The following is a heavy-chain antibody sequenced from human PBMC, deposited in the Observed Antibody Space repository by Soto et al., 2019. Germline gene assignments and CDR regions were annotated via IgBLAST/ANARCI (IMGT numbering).Heavy chain of an antibody. D-gene: IGHD3-10*01. J-gene: IGHJ3*01. CDR3: ARDPLTYGSGSH. V-gene: IGHV3-66*01. CDR2: IYSGGST. CDR1: GFTVSSNY. Sequence: GGSLRLSCAASGFTVSSNYMSWVRQAPGKGLEWVSVIYSGGSTYYADSVKGRFTISRDNSKNTLYLQMNSLRAEDTAVYYCARDPLTYGSGSHWGQGTMVTVSS.